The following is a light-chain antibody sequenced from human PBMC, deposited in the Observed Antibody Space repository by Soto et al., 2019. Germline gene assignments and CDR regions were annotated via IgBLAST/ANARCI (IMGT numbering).Light chain of an antibody. CDR2: GAS. J-gene: IGKJ1*01. CDR1: QSVSSSY. Sequence: EIVLTQSPGTLSLSPGERATLSCRASQSVSSSYVAWYQQKPGQAPRLLIYGASSRATGIPDRFSGSGSGTDFILTISRLEPEDFAVYYCQQYGSSPRTFGHGTKVETK. V-gene: IGKV3-20*01. CDR3: QQYGSSPRT.